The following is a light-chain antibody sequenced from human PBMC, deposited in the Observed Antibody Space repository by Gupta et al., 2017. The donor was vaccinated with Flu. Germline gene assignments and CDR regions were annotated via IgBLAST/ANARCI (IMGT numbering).Light chain of an antibody. Sequence: SNSGAGCGLHGLVPLPGTAPKVLIYGFGDRPSGIPDRFSGSKSGSSASLVINGLQPEDEADDYCQAYDHSLRGWVVGGGTKLTVL. J-gene: IGLJ3*02. V-gene: IGLV1-40*01. CDR3: QAYDHSLRGWV. CDR2: GFG. CDR1: SNSGAGCG.